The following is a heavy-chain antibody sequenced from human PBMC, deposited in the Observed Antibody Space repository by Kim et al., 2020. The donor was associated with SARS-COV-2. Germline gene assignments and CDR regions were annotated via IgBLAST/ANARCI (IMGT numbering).Heavy chain of an antibody. CDR1: GGSFSGYL. CDR3: ARNSGYCSGSSCYF. J-gene: IGHJ1*01. V-gene: IGHV4-34*01. CDR2: VNHSGSP. D-gene: IGHD2-15*01. Sequence: SETLSLTCVVNGGSFSGYLWSWIRQPPGKGLEWIGEVNHSGSPNYNPSLKSRVTMSIGAPNNHFSLRLSSVTAADTAVYYCARNSGYCSGSSCYF.